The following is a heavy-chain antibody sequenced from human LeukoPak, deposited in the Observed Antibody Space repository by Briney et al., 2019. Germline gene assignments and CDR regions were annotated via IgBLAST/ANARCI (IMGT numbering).Heavy chain of an antibody. J-gene: IGHJ3*02. Sequence: GASVKVSCKVSGYTLTELPMHWVRQAPGKGLEWMGGFDPEDGETIYAQKFQGRVTMTEDTSTDTAYMELSSLRSEDTAVYYCATSSLARDYFFAFDIWAQGTMVTVSS. V-gene: IGHV1-24*01. D-gene: IGHD3-10*01. CDR3: ATSSLARDYFFAFDI. CDR1: GYTLTELP. CDR2: FDPEDGET.